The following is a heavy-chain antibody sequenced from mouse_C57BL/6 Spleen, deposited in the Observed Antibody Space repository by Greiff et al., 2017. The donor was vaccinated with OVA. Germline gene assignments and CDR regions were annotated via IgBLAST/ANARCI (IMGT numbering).Heavy chain of an antibody. V-gene: IGHV1-76*01. CDR2: IYPGSGNT. Sequence: VQLQESGAELVRPGASVKLSCKASGYTFTDYYINWVKQRPGQGLEWIARIYPGSGNTYYNEKFKGKATLTAEESSSTAYMQLSSLTSEDSAVYFCARETAQATDYWGQGTTLTVSS. CDR1: GYTFTDYY. D-gene: IGHD3-2*02. CDR3: ARETAQATDY. J-gene: IGHJ2*01.